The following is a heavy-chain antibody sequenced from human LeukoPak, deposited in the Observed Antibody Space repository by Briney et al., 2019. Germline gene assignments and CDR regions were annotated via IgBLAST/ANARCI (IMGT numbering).Heavy chain of an antibody. D-gene: IGHD3-22*01. CDR1: GFTVTNNY. Sequence: GGSLRLSCAVSGFTVTNNYMSWVRQAPGKGLEYVSVIYSDGGTFYSESVKGRFTISRDYSKNTLYLQMNSLRADDTAVYYCAREVDYYDSSGPSYGMDVWGQGTTVTVSS. CDR2: IYSDGGT. V-gene: IGHV3-53*01. J-gene: IGHJ6*02. CDR3: AREVDYYDSSGPSYGMDV.